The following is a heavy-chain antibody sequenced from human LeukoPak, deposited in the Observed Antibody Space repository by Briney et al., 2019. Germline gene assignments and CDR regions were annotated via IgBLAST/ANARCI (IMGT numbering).Heavy chain of an antibody. V-gene: IGHV3-7*01. D-gene: IGHD2-8*01. J-gene: IGHJ4*02. CDR3: AKGGRGNGEVY. CDR2: IKQDVSEK. CDR1: GFTFSSYW. Sequence: PGGSLRLSCAVSGFTFSSYWMNWGRQAPGKGLEWVANIKQDVSEKNYVDSVKGRVTISRDNAKSSIFLQMNNLRAEDTAVYYCAKGGRGNGEVYWGQGTLVTVSS.